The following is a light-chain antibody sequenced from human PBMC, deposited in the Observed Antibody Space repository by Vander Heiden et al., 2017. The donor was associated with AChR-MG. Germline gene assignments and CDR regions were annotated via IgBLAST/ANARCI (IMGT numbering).Light chain of an antibody. CDR3: SSYTSSSTWV. CDR2: EVS. CDR1: SSDVGTYNR. Sequence: QSALTQPPSVSGSPGQSVTFSCTGTSSDVGTYNRVSWYQQPPGTAPKLIIYEVSNRPSGVPDRFSGSKAGNTASLTISGLQAEDEADYYCSSYTSSSTWVFGGGTKLTVL. V-gene: IGLV2-18*02. J-gene: IGLJ3*02.